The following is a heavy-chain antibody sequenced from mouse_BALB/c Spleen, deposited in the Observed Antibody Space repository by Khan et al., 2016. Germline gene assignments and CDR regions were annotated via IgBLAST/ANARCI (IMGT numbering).Heavy chain of an antibody. CDR2: INPDSSTI. J-gene: IGHJ3*01. D-gene: IGHD1-2*01. Sequence: EVKLLESGGGLVQPGGSLKLSCAASGFDFSRYWMSWVRQAPGKGLEWIGEINPDSSTINYTPSLKDKFTISRDKAKNTLYLQMSKVSSEDTALYYCARHHYYGRFAYWGQGTLVTVSA. V-gene: IGHV4-1*02. CDR3: ARHHYYGRFAY. CDR1: GFDFSRYW.